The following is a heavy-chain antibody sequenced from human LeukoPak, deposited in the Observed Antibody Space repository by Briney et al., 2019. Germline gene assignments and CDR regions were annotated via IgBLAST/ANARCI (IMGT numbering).Heavy chain of an antibody. J-gene: IGHJ4*02. Sequence: GGSLRLSCAASGFTFSSYGMHWVRQALGKGLEWVAFIRYDGSNKYYADSVKGRFTISRDNSKNTLYLQMNSLRAEDTAVYYCAKVATTEMATITSDYWGQGTLVTVSS. D-gene: IGHD5-24*01. CDR3: AKVATTEMATITSDY. V-gene: IGHV3-30*02. CDR2: IRYDGSNK. CDR1: GFTFSSYG.